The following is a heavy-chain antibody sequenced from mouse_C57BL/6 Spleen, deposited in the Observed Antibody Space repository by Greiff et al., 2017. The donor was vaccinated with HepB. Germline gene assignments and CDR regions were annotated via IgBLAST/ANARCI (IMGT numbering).Heavy chain of an antibody. CDR1: GYTFTSYW. Sequence: QVQLKQSGAELAKPGASVKLSCKASGYTFTSYWMHWVNQRPGQGLEWIGYINPSSGYTKYSQKFKDKATLTADKSSSTAYMQLSSLTYEDSAVYYCASEDYSNPLLAYWGQGTLVTVAA. CDR3: ASEDYSNPLLAY. D-gene: IGHD2-5*01. V-gene: IGHV1-7*01. J-gene: IGHJ3*01. CDR2: INPSSGYT.